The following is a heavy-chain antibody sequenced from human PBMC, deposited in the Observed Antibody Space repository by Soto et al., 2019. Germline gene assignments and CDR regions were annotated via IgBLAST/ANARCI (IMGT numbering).Heavy chain of an antibody. V-gene: IGHV4-31*03. CDR2: IGYSGGT. CDR1: GGSISSGGYY. J-gene: IGHJ4*02. Sequence: QVQLQESGPGLVKPSQTLTLTCTVSGGSISSGGYYWSWIRQHPGKGLEWIGYIGYSGGTDYNPSLKSRVIISVDPSENQFSLKLNSVTAADTAVYYCARRHRLCSGDSCFVHDFWGQGALVTVSS. CDR3: ARRHRLCSGDSCFVHDF. D-gene: IGHD2-15*01.